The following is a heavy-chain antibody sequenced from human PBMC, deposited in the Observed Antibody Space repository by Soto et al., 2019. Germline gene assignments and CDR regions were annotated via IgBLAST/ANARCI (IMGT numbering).Heavy chain of an antibody. Sequence: GGSLRLSCAASGFTFSSYAMSWVRQAPGKGLEWVSAISGSGGSTYYADSVKGRFTISRDNSKNTLYLQMNSLRAEDTAVYYCANLGVTTFYYYYMDVWGKGTTVTVSS. CDR1: GFTFSSYA. CDR2: ISGSGGST. J-gene: IGHJ6*03. CDR3: ANLGVTTFYYYYMDV. D-gene: IGHD4-17*01. V-gene: IGHV3-23*01.